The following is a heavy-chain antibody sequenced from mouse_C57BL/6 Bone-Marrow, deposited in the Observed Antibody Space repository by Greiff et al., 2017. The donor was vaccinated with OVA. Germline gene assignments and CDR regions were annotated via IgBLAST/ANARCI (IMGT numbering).Heavy chain of an antibody. CDR2: ISDGGSYT. CDR1: GFPFSSYA. V-gene: IGHV5-4*01. D-gene: IGHD2-4*01. Sequence: DVHLVESGGGLVKPGGSLKLSCAASGFPFSSYAMSWVRQTPEKRLEWVATISDGGSYTYYPDHVKGRFTISRDNAKNNLYLQMSHLKSEDTAMYYCARELGYDYDWFAYWGQGTLVTVSP. J-gene: IGHJ3*01. CDR3: ARELGYDYDWFAY.